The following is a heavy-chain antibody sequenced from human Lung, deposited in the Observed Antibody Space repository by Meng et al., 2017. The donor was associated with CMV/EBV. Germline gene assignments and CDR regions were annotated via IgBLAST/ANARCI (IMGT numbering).Heavy chain of an antibody. J-gene: IGHJ6*01. CDR1: GFTFSSYW. CDR2: INQDGSEK. V-gene: IGHV3-7*01. Sequence: GESXKISCAASGFTFSSYWMSWVRQAPGKGLEWVANINQDGSEKYYVDSEEGRFTISRDNAKDSLYLQMNALRAEDTAVYYCARRPWGLDVWGERATLTVDS. CDR3: ARRPWGLDV.